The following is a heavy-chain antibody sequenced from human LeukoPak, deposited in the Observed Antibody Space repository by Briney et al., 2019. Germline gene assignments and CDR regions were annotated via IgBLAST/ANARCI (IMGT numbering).Heavy chain of an antibody. Sequence: GGSLRLSCAVSGLTLSNVWMNCVRQAPGRGLEWVGRIRSQTTGGTTDFAAPVKGRFSISRDDSKNSLYLQMNSLTSEDTAVYYCAHGSAQYYEHWGQGTLVTVSS. V-gene: IGHV3-15*07. CDR2: IRSQTTGGTT. CDR3: AHGSAQYYEH. J-gene: IGHJ1*01. CDR1: GLTLSNVW. D-gene: IGHD2-15*01.